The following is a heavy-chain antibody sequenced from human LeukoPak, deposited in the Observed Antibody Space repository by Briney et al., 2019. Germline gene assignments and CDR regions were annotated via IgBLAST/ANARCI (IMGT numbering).Heavy chain of an antibody. J-gene: IGHJ4*02. CDR2: IQSDGSHR. CDR1: GFTFSSYG. D-gene: IGHD3-22*01. Sequence: PGGSLRLSCAASGFTFSSYGMHWVRQAPGKGLEWVTFIQSDGSHRYYADSVKGRFTISRDNSKNTLYLQMNSLRAEDTAVYYCANGKYYFENSGYPLWGQGTLVTVSS. V-gene: IGHV3-30*02. CDR3: ANGKYYFENSGYPL.